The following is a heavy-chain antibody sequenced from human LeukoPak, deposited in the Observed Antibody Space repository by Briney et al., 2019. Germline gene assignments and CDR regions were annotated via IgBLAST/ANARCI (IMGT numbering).Heavy chain of an antibody. CDR1: GFTVSTNY. J-gene: IGHJ6*03. CDR3: ARETGYSSGWYYYYYYMDV. Sequence: GGSLRLSCAASGFTVSTNYMSWVRQAPEKGLEWVSSISSSSSYIYYADSVKGRFTISRDNAKNSLYLQMNSLRAEDTAVYYCARETGYSSGWYYYYYYMDVWGKGTTVTVSS. D-gene: IGHD6-19*01. V-gene: IGHV3-21*01. CDR2: ISSSSSYI.